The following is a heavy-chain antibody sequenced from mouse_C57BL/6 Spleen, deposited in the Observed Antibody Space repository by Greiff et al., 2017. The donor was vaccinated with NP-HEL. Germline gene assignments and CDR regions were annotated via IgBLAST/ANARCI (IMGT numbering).Heavy chain of an antibody. Sequence: QVQLQQPGAELVKPGASVKLSCKASGYTFTSYWMHWVKQRPGQGLEWIGMIHPNSGSTNYNEKFKSKATLTVDKSSSTAYMQLSSLTSEDSAVYYCARGTVVAHYYAMDYWGQGTSVTVSS. J-gene: IGHJ4*01. CDR3: ARGTVVAHYYAMDY. CDR2: IHPNSGST. V-gene: IGHV1-64*01. D-gene: IGHD1-1*01. CDR1: GYTFTSYW.